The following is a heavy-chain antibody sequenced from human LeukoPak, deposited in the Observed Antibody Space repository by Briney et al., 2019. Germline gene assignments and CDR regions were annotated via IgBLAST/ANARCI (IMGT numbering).Heavy chain of an antibody. CDR3: ARAVAGSRFDY. V-gene: IGHV1-2*02. Sequence: ASVKVSCKASGYTFTGSYMHWVRQAPGQGLGWMGWINPNSGGTNYAQKFQGRVTMTRDTSISTAYMELSRLRSDDTAVYYCARAVAGSRFDYWGQGTLVTVSS. CDR1: GYTFTGSY. D-gene: IGHD6-19*01. CDR2: INPNSGGT. J-gene: IGHJ4*02.